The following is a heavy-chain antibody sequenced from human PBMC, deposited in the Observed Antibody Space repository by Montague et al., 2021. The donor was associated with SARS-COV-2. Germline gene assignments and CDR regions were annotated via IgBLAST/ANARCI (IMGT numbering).Heavy chain of an antibody. Sequence: SETLSLTCAVYGGTFSAHSWCWVRQSPGKGREWIGEINHRGSTTYMSSLNSRVTMTVDTSKYQFSLKLRSVAAADTAVYYSARGARQGYGCRLGSFDSWGQGTLVTVSS. D-gene: IGHD3-10*01. CDR2: INHRGST. J-gene: IGHJ4*02. CDR1: GGTFSAHS. V-gene: IGHV4-34*01. CDR3: ARGARQGYGCRLGSFDS.